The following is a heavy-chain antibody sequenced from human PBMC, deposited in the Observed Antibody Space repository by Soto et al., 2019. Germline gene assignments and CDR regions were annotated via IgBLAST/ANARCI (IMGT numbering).Heavy chain of an antibody. Sequence: QVQLVESGGGVVQPGRSLRLSCAASGFTFSSYGMHWVRQAPGKGLEWVAVISYDGSNKNYADSVKGRVTISRDNSKSTLYLQMNSLRAEDTAVYYCAKGVLNDYFDFWGQGTLVTVSS. J-gene: IGHJ4*02. CDR3: AKGVLNDYFDF. V-gene: IGHV3-30*18. CDR1: GFTFSSYG. D-gene: IGHD1-1*01. CDR2: ISYDGSNK.